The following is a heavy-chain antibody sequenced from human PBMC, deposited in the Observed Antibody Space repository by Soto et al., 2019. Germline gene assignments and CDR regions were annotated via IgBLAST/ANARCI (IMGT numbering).Heavy chain of an antibody. D-gene: IGHD5-12*01. CDR1: GYTFTSYY. CDR3: ARDRDGYNGAFDY. V-gene: IGHV1-46*03. J-gene: IGHJ4*02. CDR2: INPSGGST. Sequence: GASVKGSCKASGYTFTSYYMHWVRQAPGQGLEWMGIINPSGGSTSYGQKFQGRVTMTRDTSTSTVYMELSTLRSEDTAVYYCARDRDGYNGAFDYWGQGTLVTVSS.